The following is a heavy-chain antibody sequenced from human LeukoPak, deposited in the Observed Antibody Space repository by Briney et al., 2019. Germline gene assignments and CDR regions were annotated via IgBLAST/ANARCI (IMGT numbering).Heavy chain of an antibody. CDR3: ATFPPGYCSYGSCGGNY. D-gene: IGHD2-15*01. Sequence: PGGSLRLSCAASGFTFSDYYMTWIRQAPGKGLEWVSYISSTGSYTGYLESVKGLFTISRDTAKNSLYLQMNSLRVEDTAVYFCATFPPGYCSYGSCGGNYWGHGTLVTVSS. CDR2: ISSTGSYT. V-gene: IGHV3-11*03. CDR1: GFTFSDYY. J-gene: IGHJ4*01.